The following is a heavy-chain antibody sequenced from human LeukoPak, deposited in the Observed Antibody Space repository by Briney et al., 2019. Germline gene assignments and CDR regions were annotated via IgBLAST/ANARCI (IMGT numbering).Heavy chain of an antibody. J-gene: IGHJ6*02. CDR1: GXSFTTYW. CDR2: IDPSDSYT. CDR3: ARLRDGGMDV. V-gene: IGHV5-10-1*01. Sequence: GESLRISFKGSGXSFTTYWISWVRQMPGKGLEWMGRIDPSDSYTNYSPSFQGHVTISADKSINTAYLQWSSLKASDTAMYYCARLRDGGMDVWGQGTTVTVSS. D-gene: IGHD5-24*01.